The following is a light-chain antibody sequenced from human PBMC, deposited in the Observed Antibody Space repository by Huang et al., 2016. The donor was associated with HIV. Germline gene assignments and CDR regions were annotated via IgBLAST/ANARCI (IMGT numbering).Light chain of an antibody. CDR1: QDISYY. V-gene: IGKV1-9*01. CDR2: DAS. J-gene: IGKJ5*01. CDR3: QQLNSYPIT. Sequence: IQLTQSPSSLSASIGDRVTITCRASQDISYYLAWYQQKPGKAPKLMIYDASTLQSDVPSMFSGGGSGTDFTLTISSLQPADFATYYCQQLNSYPITFGQGTRLEIK.